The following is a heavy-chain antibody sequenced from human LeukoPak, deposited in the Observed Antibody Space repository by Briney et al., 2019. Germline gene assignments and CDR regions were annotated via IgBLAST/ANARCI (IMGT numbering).Heavy chain of an antibody. D-gene: IGHD5-12*01. CDR3: ASFQWLRYFDF. CDR1: GFTFSSYA. V-gene: IGHV3-23*01. J-gene: IGHJ4*02. CDR2: ISGGGGST. Sequence: PGGSLRLSCAASGFTFSSYALSWVRQGPGKGLDWVSAISGGGGSTYYADSVKGRFFISRDNYKNTLYLQMNSVRAEDTAVYFCASFQWLRYFDFWGQGTLVTVSS.